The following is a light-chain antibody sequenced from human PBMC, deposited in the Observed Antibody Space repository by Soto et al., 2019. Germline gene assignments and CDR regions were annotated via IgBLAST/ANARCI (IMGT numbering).Light chain of an antibody. Sequence: EIVMTPSPAPLSGSPGESATLSCRASQSVSNNLTWYQQKPGQPPRLLIYGASTRATGVPGRFSGSGSGTEFTLTISSLQSEDFAVYYCQQYNDWWTFGQGTKVDIK. CDR3: QQYNDWWT. CDR2: GAS. CDR1: QSVSNN. J-gene: IGKJ1*01. V-gene: IGKV3-15*01.